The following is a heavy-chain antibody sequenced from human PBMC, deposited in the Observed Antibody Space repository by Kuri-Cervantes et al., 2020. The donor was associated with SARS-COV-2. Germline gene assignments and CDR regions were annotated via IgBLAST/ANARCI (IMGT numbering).Heavy chain of an antibody. J-gene: IGHJ4*02. CDR1: GFTFSSYA. CDR2: ISYDGSNK. D-gene: IGHD2-2*01. Sequence: GGSLRLSCAASGFTFSSYAMHWVRQAPGKGLEWVAVISYDGSNKYYADSVKGRFTISRDNTKNTLYLQMNSLRAEDTAVYYCAKGYCSSTNCQRPLDYWGQGTLVTVSS. V-gene: IGHV3-30-3*01. CDR3: AKGYCSSTNCQRPLDY.